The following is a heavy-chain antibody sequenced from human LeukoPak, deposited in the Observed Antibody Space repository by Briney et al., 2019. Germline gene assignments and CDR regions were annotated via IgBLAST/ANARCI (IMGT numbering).Heavy chain of an antibody. CDR2: ISAYNGNT. CDR1: GYTFTSYD. D-gene: IGHD1-26*01. Sequence: ASVKVSCKASGYTFTSYDISWVRQAPGQGLEWMGWISAYNGNTNYAQKLQGRVTMTTDTSTSTAYMELRSLRSDDTAVYYCAREAEWELRDAFDIWGQGTMVTVSS. CDR3: AREAEWELRDAFDI. J-gene: IGHJ3*02. V-gene: IGHV1-18*01.